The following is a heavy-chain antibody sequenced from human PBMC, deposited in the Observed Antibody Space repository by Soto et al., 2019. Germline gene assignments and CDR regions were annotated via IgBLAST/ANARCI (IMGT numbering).Heavy chain of an antibody. CDR2: ISGSGGST. CDR3: AKASAPGGTYFPLWF. D-gene: IGHD1-26*01. Sequence: GSLRLSCAASGFTFSSYGMSWVRQAPGKGLEWVSSISGSGGSTYYADSVKGRFTISRDNSKNTLYLQMNSLRAEDTAVYYCAKASAPGGTYFPLWFWGQGTLVTVSS. CDR1: GFTFSSYG. V-gene: IGHV3-23*01. J-gene: IGHJ4*02.